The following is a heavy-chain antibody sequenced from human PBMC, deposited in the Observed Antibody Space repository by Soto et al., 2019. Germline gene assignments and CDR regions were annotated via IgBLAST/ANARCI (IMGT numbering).Heavy chain of an antibody. D-gene: IGHD3-10*01. CDR1: GAPISIGGYF. V-gene: IGHV4-31*03. Sequence: PSETLSLTCTVSGAPISIGGYFWSWIRQHPGKGLEWIGHIYYNGSTYYNPSLKSRLTISVDTSKNEFSLRLTSVTAADTAVYFCATDEYFGSEIDFYYYAMDVWGQGTTVTVSS. CDR2: IYYNGST. CDR3: ATDEYFGSEIDFYYYAMDV. J-gene: IGHJ6*02.